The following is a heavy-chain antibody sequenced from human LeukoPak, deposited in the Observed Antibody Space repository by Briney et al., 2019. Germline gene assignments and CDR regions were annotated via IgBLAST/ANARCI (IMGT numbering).Heavy chain of an antibody. D-gene: IGHD1-1*01. CDR2: IYYSGST. CDR3: ARHGKAGNWYFDF. CDR1: GGSISSYY. V-gene: IGHV4-59*08. J-gene: IGHJ4*02. Sequence: PSETLSLTCTVSGGSISSYYWSWIRQPPGKGLEWIGYIYYSGSTNYDPSLKSRVTISVDTSKNQFSLKLSSVTAADTAAYYCARHGKAGNWYFDFWGQGTLVTVSS.